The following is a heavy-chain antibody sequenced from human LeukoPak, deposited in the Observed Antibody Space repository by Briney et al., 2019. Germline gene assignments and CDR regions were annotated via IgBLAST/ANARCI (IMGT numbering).Heavy chain of an antibody. V-gene: IGHV3-23*01. D-gene: IGHD2-15*01. CDR3: AREYCSGGSCYPEWFDP. CDR1: GFTFSNYA. J-gene: IGHJ5*02. CDR2: INGRGGST. Sequence: GGSLRLSCAASGFTFSNYAMSWVCQAPGKGLEWVSSINGRGGSTYYADSVKGRFTISRDNSKNTLYLQMNSLRAEDTAVYYCAREYCSGGSCYPEWFDPWGQGTLVTVSS.